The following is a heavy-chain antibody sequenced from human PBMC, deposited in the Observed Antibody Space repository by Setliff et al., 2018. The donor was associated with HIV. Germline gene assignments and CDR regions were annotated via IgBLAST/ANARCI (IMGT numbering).Heavy chain of an antibody. CDR2: INQDGSHK. V-gene: IGHV3-7*01. J-gene: IGHJ2*01. D-gene: IGHD4-17*01. Sequence: GGSLRLSCAGSGFTFNNYWIIWVRQAPGKGLEWVANINQDGSHKYYVDSVKGRFTISRDNAKNSLYLQMDSLRVEDTAVYYCARDPYPYADYGDWYFDLWGRGTLVTVSS. CDR3: ARDPYPYADYGDWYFDL. CDR1: GFTFNNYW.